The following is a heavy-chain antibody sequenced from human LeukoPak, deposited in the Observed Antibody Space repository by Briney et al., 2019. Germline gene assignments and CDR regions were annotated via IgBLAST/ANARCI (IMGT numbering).Heavy chain of an antibody. CDR2: INPSGGSA. J-gene: IGHJ4*02. D-gene: IGHD3-22*01. CDR3: ARLWSYYDNSGFFEDY. Sequence: ASVKVSCKASGYTFTSYYIHWVRQAPGQGLEWMGIINPSGGSASYAQKFQGRVTMTRDTSTSTVYMELSSLKSEDTAVYYCARLWSYYDNSGFFEDYWGQGTLVTVSS. CDR1: GYTFTSYY. V-gene: IGHV1-46*01.